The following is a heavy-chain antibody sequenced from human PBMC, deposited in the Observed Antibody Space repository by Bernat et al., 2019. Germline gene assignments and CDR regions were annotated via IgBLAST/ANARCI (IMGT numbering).Heavy chain of an antibody. Sequence: EVQLVESGGGVVRPGGSLRLSCAASGFTFDDYAMHWVRQAPGKGLEWVSLISGDGGSTYYADSVKGRFTISRDNSKNSLYLQMNSLRTEDTALYYCAKDRTYDSSGYYPALDYWGQGTLVTVSS. V-gene: IGHV3-43*02. CDR2: ISGDGGST. CDR3: AKDRTYDSSGYYPALDY. D-gene: IGHD3-22*01. J-gene: IGHJ4*02. CDR1: GFTFDDYA.